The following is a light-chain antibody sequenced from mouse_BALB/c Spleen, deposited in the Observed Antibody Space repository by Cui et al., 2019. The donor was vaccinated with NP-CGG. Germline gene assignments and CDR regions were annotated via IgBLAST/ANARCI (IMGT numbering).Light chain of an antibody. CDR2: GTN. Sequence: AVVPQESALTTSPGETVTLTCRSNTGAVTTSNYANWVQEKPDHLFTGLIGGTNNRAPGVPARFSGSLIGDKAVLTITGAQTEDEAIYFCALWYSNHWVFGGGTKLTVL. V-gene: IGLV1*01. CDR1: TGAVTTSNY. J-gene: IGLJ1*01. CDR3: ALWYSNHWV.